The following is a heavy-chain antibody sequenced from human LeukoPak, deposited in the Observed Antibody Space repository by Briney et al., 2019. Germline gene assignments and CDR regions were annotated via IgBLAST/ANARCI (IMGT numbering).Heavy chain of an antibody. D-gene: IGHD3-22*01. CDR3: ARAPYYYDSSGYPEGS. Sequence: GGSLRLSCAASGFTVSSDYMSWVRQAPGKGLEWVSVIYSGGFTYYADSVKGRFTISRDNSKNTLYLQMNNLRAEDTAVYYCARAPYYYDSSGYPEGSWGQGTLVTVSS. CDR2: IYSGGFT. J-gene: IGHJ5*02. CDR1: GFTVSSDY. V-gene: IGHV3-53*01.